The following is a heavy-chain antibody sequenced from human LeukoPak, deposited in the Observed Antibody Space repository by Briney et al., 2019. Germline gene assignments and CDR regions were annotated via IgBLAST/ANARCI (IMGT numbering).Heavy chain of an antibody. D-gene: IGHD1-26*01. CDR1: GFTFSSHW. CDR2: IKYDASST. V-gene: IGHV3-74*01. Sequence: GGSLRLSCADSGFTFSSHWMHWVRQAPGKGLVWVSRIKYDASSTSYADSVKGRFTISRDNAKNTLYLQMNSLRAEDTAVYYCARGATYTYYQDYWGQGTLVTVSS. CDR3: ARGATYTYYQDY. J-gene: IGHJ4*02.